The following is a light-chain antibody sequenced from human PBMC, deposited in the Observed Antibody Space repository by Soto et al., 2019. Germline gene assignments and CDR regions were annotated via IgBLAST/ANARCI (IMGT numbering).Light chain of an antibody. CDR3: HQYGSSSYT. Sequence: ETVLTQSPGTLSLSPGERATLSCRASQSVSSNYLAWYQQKPGQAPRLLIFGASNRATGIPDRFSGSGSGTAFTLTISRLEPEDFAVYYCHQYGSSSYTFGQGTKLEIK. CDR1: QSVSSNY. J-gene: IGKJ2*01. V-gene: IGKV3-20*01. CDR2: GAS.